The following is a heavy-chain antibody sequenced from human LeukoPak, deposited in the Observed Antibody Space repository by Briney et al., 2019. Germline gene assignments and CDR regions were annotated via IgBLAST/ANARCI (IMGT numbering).Heavy chain of an antibody. CDR1: GFTVSSNY. V-gene: IGHV3-53*01. CDR3: ARGAQANWFDP. J-gene: IGHJ5*02. Sequence: PGGSLRLSCAASGFTVSSNYMSWVRQAPGEGLEWVSVIYTDGNTYYADSVKGRFTISRDNSKNTLHLQMNSLRVEDTAVYYCARGAQANWFDPWGQGTLVTVSS. CDR2: IYTDGNT.